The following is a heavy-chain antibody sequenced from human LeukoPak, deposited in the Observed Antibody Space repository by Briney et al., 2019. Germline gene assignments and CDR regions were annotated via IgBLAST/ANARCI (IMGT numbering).Heavy chain of an antibody. Sequence: PGGSLRLSCAASGFTFSSYAMSWVRQAPGKGLEWVSAISGSGGSTYYADSVKGRFTISRDNSKNTLYLQMNSLRAEDTAVYYCAKDDSSTYHELGDAFDIWGQGTMVTVSS. D-gene: IGHD3-22*01. J-gene: IGHJ3*02. V-gene: IGHV3-23*01. CDR3: AKDDSSTYHELGDAFDI. CDR2: ISGSGGST. CDR1: GFTFSSYA.